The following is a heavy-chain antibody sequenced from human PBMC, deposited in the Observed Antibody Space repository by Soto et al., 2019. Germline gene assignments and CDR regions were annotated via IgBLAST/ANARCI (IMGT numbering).Heavy chain of an antibody. D-gene: IGHD2-15*01. J-gene: IGHJ5*02. V-gene: IGHV1-69*12. CDR3: ARGGGGVVAAINWFAP. Sequence: QVQLVQSGAEVKKPGSSVKVSCKASGGTFSSYAISWVRQAPGQGLEWMGGIIPIFGTANYAQKFQGRVTITADESTSTAYMELRSLRSEDTAVYYCARGGGGVVAAINWFAPWGQGTLVTVSS. CDR1: GGTFSSYA. CDR2: IIPIFGTA.